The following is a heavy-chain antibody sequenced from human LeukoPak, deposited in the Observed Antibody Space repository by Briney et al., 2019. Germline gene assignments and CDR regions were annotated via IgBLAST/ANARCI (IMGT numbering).Heavy chain of an antibody. Sequence: GGSLRLSCAASGFTVSSNYMSWVCQAPGKGLEWVSVIYSGGSTYYADSVEGRFTISRDNSKNTLYLQMHSLRAEDTAVYYCAKNTHDYYYYYGLDVWGQGTTVTVSS. CDR1: GFTVSSNY. V-gene: IGHV3-66*01. D-gene: IGHD1/OR15-1a*01. CDR2: IYSGGST. J-gene: IGHJ6*02. CDR3: AKNTHDYYYYYGLDV.